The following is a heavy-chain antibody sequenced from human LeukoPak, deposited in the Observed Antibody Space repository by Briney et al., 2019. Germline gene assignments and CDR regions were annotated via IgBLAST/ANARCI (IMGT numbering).Heavy chain of an antibody. V-gene: IGHV4-59*01. Sequence: SETLSLTCAVYGGSFSDYYWNWIRQSPGKALEWIGYMYSSGSTNWGTDYSPSLKSRLTLSVDTSKNQFSLRLSSVTAADTAVYYCAKFSGTYGRAFDIWGQGTMVSVSS. J-gene: IGHJ3*02. CDR3: AKFSGTYGRAFDI. D-gene: IGHD1-26*01. CDR1: GGSFSDYY. CDR2: MYSSGST.